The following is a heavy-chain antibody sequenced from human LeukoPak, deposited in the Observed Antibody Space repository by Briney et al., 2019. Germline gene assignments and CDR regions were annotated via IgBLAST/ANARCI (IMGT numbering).Heavy chain of an antibody. CDR1: GVSMSSYY. J-gene: IGHJ3*02. CDR3: ARVSRLWWARDI. Sequence: PSETLSLTCSVSGVSMSSYYWSWIRQPPGKGLEWIGYVHYTGTTNYNASLKSRVTISLDTSKNQFSLKLSSVTAADTAVYYCARVSRLWWARDIWGQGTMVTVSS. CDR2: VHYTGTT. D-gene: IGHD2-21*01. V-gene: IGHV4-59*12.